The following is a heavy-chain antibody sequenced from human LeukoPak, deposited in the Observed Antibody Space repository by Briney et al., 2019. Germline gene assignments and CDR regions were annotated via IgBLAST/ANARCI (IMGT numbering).Heavy chain of an antibody. CDR2: IYYSGST. Sequence: SETLSLTCTVSGGSISSYYWSWIRQPPGKGLEWIGYIYYSGSTNYNPSLKSRVTISVDTSKNQFSLKLSSVTAAATAVYYCASSISGGSGSYYYYYYMDVWGKGTTVTVSS. CDR1: GGSISSYY. J-gene: IGHJ6*03. CDR3: ASSISGGSGSYYYYYYMDV. V-gene: IGHV4-59*01. D-gene: IGHD3-10*01.